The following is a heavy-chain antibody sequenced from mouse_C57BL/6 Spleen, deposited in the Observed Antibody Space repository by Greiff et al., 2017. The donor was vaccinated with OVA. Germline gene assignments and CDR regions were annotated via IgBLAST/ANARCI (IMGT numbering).Heavy chain of an antibody. CDR3: ARDAFGLRRGCPCY. CDR2: FYPGSGSI. V-gene: IGHV1-62-2*01. CDR1: GYTFTGYS. D-gene: IGHD2-4*01. J-gene: IGHJ2*01. Sequence: VKLQQPGAELVKPGASVKLSCKASGYTFTGYSIHWVKQRPGQGLEWIGWFYPGSGSIKYNEKFKDKATLTADKSSSTVYMELSRLTSEDSAVYCGARDAFGLRRGCPCYWGKGATLTVAS.